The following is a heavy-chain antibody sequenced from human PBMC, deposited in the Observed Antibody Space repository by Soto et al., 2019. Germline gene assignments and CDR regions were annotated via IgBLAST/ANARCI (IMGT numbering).Heavy chain of an antibody. D-gene: IGHD2-15*01. Sequence: PGGSLRLSCAASGFTFSSYGMHWVRQAPGKGLEWVAVISYDGSNKYSADSVKGRFTISRDNSKNTLYLQMNSLRAEDTAVYYCAKNGYCSGGTCSYSDYWGQGTLVTVSS. J-gene: IGHJ4*02. CDR1: GFTFSSYG. CDR3: AKNGYCSGGTCSYSDY. CDR2: ISYDGSNK. V-gene: IGHV3-30*18.